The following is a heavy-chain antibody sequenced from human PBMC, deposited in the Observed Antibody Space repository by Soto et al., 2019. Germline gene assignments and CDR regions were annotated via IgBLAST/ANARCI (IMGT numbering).Heavy chain of an antibody. CDR2: ISSSSSYI. Sequence: PGGSLRLSCAASGFTFSSYSMNWVRQAPGKGLEWVSSISSSSSYIYYADSVKGRFTISRDNAKNSLYLQMNSLRAEDTAVYYCAREGKEQLVPTXWGRGTLVTVSS. CDR1: GFTFSSYS. J-gene: IGHJ4*02. D-gene: IGHD6-6*01. V-gene: IGHV3-21*01. CDR3: AREGKEQLVPTX.